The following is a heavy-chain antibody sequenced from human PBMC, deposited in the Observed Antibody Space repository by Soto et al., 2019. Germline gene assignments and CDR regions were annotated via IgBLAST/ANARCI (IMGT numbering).Heavy chain of an antibody. D-gene: IGHD2-15*01. V-gene: IGHV3-7*02. J-gene: IGHJ4*02. CDR2: INQDGSEK. Sequence: EVQLVESGGGLVQPGGSLRLSCAASGFTFSSLWMSWVRQAPGKGLEWVANINQDGSEKNYVASVKGRFTTSRDNAKNSLHLQMNSLRAEDTAVYYCASRYLEHCFSSGGSPPYDYWGQGALVTVSS. CDR3: ASRYLEHCFSSGGSPPYDY. CDR1: GFTFSSLW.